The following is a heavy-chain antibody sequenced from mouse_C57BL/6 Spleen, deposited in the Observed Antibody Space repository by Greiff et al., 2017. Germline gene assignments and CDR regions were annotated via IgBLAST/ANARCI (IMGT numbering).Heavy chain of an antibody. D-gene: IGHD3-1*01. V-gene: IGHV14-2*01. CDR2: IDPEGGET. J-gene: IGHJ4*01. CDR1: GFTFTDYY. Sequence: VQLQQSGAELVKPGASVKLSCTASGFTFTDYYMHWVKQRPEQSLEWIGDIDPEGGETNYAPKFKGKATFTADTSSNTAYLQLSSLTSEDTAVYYCARGAPDAAFDYWGQGTSVTVSS. CDR3: ARGAPDAAFDY.